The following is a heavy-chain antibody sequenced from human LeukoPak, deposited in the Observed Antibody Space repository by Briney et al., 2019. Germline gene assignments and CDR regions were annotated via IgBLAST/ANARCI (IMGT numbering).Heavy chain of an antibody. D-gene: IGHD4-17*01. CDR3: ARPLLDSGDHGDF. V-gene: IGHV5-51*01. CDR1: GYSFTNYW. J-gene: IGHJ4*02. CDR2: IYPGDSDT. Sequence: GESLKISCKASGYSFTNYWIGWVRQMPGKGLEWMGIIYPGDSDTRYSPSSQGQVTISADKSISTAYLQWSSLKASDTAMYYCARPLLDSGDHGDFWGQGTLVTVSS.